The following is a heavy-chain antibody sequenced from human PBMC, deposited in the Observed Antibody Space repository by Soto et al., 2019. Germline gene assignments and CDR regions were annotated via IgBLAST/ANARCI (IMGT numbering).Heavy chain of an antibody. CDR3: AKSPSGGLNRTRFDN. D-gene: IGHD2-15*01. Sequence: EVQLLESGGGLVQPGGSLRLSCAAAGFRFSSYAMSWVRQAPGKGLEWVSGISSSGTVTFYADSVKGRFTISRDKSKSTLNLQMDSLRAEDTALYYCAKSPSGGLNRTRFDNWSQGTLVSVSS. CDR1: GFRFSSYA. CDR2: ISSSGTVT. J-gene: IGHJ4*02. V-gene: IGHV3-23*01.